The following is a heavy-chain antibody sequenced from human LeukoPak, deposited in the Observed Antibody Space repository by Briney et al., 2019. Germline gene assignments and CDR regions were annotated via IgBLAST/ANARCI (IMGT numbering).Heavy chain of an antibody. CDR2: ISYDGSNK. CDR1: GFTFSSYG. CDR3: AKEDLITMMNRYFDY. V-gene: IGHV3-30*18. Sequence: GGSLRLSCAASGFTFSSYGMHWVRQAPGKGLEWVAVISYDGSNKYYADSVKGRFTISRDNSEDTLYLQMNSLRAEDTAVYYCAKEDLITMMNRYFDYWGQGTLVTVSS. J-gene: IGHJ4*02. D-gene: IGHD3-22*01.